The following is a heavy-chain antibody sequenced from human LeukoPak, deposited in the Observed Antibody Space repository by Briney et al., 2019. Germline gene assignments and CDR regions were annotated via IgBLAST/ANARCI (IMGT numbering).Heavy chain of an antibody. CDR2: IYRGGDT. CDR3: AREGYYYAMDV. J-gene: IGHJ6*02. Sequence: GGSLRLSCAASGFTVSNNYMTWVRQAPGKGLEWVSVIYRGGDTYYADSVKGRFTISRDNSKNTLYLQMNSLRAEDTAVYCCAREGYYYAMDVWGQGTTVTVSS. CDR1: GFTVSNNY. V-gene: IGHV3-53*01.